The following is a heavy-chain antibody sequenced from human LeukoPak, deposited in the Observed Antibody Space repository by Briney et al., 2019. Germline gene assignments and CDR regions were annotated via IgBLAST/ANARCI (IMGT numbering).Heavy chain of an antibody. V-gene: IGHV3-9*03. D-gene: IGHD3-10*01. CDR1: GFTFDDYG. Sequence: PGGSLRLSCAASGFTFDDYGMIWVRQAPGKGLEWVSGISWNSGSIGYADSVKGRFTISRDNAKNSLYLQMNSLRAEDMALYYCAKSRGHGAYYYYMDVWGKGTTVTVSS. CDR3: AKSRGHGAYYYYMDV. J-gene: IGHJ6*03. CDR2: ISWNSGSI.